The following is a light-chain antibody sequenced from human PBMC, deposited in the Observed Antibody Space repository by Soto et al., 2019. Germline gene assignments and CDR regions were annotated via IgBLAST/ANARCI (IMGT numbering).Light chain of an antibody. V-gene: IGKV1-5*03. J-gene: IGKJ1*01. Sequence: DIQMTQSPSTLSASVGDRVTITCRASQSISSWLAWYQQKPGKAPKLLIYKASSLESGVPSRFSDSGSGTEFTLTISSLQPDDFATYYCHQYNSYSRTFGQGTKVDIK. CDR3: HQYNSYSRT. CDR1: QSISSW. CDR2: KAS.